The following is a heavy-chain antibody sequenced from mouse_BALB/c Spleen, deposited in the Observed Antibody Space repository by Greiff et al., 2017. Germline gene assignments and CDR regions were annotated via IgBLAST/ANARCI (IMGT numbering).Heavy chain of an antibody. V-gene: IGHV14-3*02. J-gene: IGHJ4*01. Sequence: EVKLVESGAELVKPGASVKLSCTASGFNIKDTYMHWVKQRPEQGLEWIGRIDPANGNTKYDPKFQGKATITADTSSNTAYLQLSSLTSEDTAVYYCARHTRYYYAMDYWGQGTSVTVSS. CDR3: ARHTRYYYAMDY. CDR1: GFNIKDTY. CDR2: IDPANGNT. D-gene: IGHD5-1-1*01.